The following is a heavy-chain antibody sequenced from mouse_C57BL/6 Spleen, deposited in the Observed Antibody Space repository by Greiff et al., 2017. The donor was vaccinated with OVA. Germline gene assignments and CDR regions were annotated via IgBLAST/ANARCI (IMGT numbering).Heavy chain of an antibody. D-gene: IGHD4-1*01. CDR2: INPGSGGT. CDR3: ARGSNWVLYWYFDV. CDR1: GYAFTNYL. Sequence: QVQLKESGAELVRPGTSVKVSCKASGYAFTNYLIEWVKQRPGQGLEWIGVINPGSGGTNYNEKFKGKATLTADKSSSTAYMQLSSLTSEDSAVYFCARGSNWVLYWYFDVWGTGTTVTVSS. V-gene: IGHV1-54*01. J-gene: IGHJ1*03.